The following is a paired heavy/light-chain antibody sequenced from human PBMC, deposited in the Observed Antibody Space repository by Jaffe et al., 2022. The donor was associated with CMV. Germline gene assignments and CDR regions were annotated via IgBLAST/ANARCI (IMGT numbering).Heavy chain of an antibody. V-gene: IGHV1-69*09. J-gene: IGHJ3*01. D-gene: IGHD3-22*01. CDR3: ACSLIAMTVVDAFDF. Sequence: QVQLVQSGAEVKTPGSSVKVSCKASGASSGSHAINWVRQAPGQGLEWMGRIIPILGMPNYAQKFQGAVTITADKSTNTAYMELRSLRPEDTAVYYCACSLIAMTVVDAFDFWGQGTMVTVSS. CDR1: GASSGSHA. CDR2: IIPILGMP.
Light chain of an antibody. CDR3: HQYGDSLFT. J-gene: IGKJ3*01. CDR1: QTVTSSF. V-gene: IGKV3-20*01. Sequence: EIVLTQSPDTLSLSPGERATLSCRASQTVTSSFLAWYQQKPGQAPRLLIYGASSRATGIPDRFSGSGSGTDFTLTISRLEPEDFAVYYCHQYGDSLFTFGPGTTVDIK. CDR2: GAS.